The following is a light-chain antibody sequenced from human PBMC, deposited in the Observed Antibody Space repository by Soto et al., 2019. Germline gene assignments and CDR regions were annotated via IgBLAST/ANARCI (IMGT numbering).Light chain of an antibody. J-gene: IGKJ1*01. CDR1: QSVSSNY. CDR3: QQYGSSRWT. V-gene: IGKV3-20*01. CDR2: GAS. Sequence: ENVLTQSPGTLSLSPGERATLSYRASQSVSSNYLAWYQQKPGQAPRLLIYGASSGVTGIPARFSGSGSGTDFTLTISRLEPEDFAVYYCQQYGSSRWTFGQGTKVEIK.